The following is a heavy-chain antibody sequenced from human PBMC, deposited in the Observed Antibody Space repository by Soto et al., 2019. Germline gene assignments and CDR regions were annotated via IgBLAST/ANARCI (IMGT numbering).Heavy chain of an antibody. CDR1: GGSISSGGYY. Sequence: QVQLQESGPGLVKPSQTLSLTCTVSGGSISSGGYYWSWIRQHPGKGLEWIGYIYHSGSTYYNPSLQSRFTISVETSTMQFALKLMYVCAAGTAVDCCAKLSVGYDPHIRWGQGTLVTVSS. J-gene: IGHJ4*02. D-gene: IGHD5-12*01. V-gene: IGHV4-31*03. CDR2: IYHSGST. CDR3: AKLSVGYDPHIR.